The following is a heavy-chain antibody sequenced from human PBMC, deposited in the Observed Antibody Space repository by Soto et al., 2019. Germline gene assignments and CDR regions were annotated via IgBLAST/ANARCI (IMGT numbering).Heavy chain of an antibody. CDR3: ARSLPYYDYVWGSYRQYYFDY. D-gene: IGHD3-16*02. V-gene: IGHV1-2*02. J-gene: IGHJ4*02. CDR1: GYTFTGYY. Sequence: GASVKVSCKASGYTFTGYYMHWVRQAPGQGLERMGWINPNSGGTNYAQKIQGRVTMTRDTSISTAYMERSRLRSDDTAVYYCARSLPYYDYVWGSYRQYYFDYWGQGTLVTYPQ. CDR2: INPNSGGT.